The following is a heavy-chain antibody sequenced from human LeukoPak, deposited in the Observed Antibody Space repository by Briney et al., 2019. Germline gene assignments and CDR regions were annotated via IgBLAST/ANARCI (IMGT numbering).Heavy chain of an antibody. CDR2: INHSGST. J-gene: IGHJ4*02. Sequence: SETLSLTCAVYGGSFSGYYWSWIRQPPGKGLEWIGEINHSGSTNYNPSLKSRVTISVDTSKNQFSLKLSSVTAADTAVYYCAKSRRYDSSGYIDYWGQGTLVTVSS. V-gene: IGHV4-34*01. CDR3: AKSRRYDSSGYIDY. D-gene: IGHD3-22*01. CDR1: GGSFSGYY.